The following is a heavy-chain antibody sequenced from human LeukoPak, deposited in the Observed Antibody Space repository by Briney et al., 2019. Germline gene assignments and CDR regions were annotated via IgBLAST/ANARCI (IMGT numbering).Heavy chain of an antibody. J-gene: IGHJ4*02. CDR2: FKSKTDGGTT. CDR1: GFTFSNAW. D-gene: IGHD3-22*01. CDR3: TTGTPALYYYDGSGYYFDY. Sequence: GGSLRLSCVASGFTFSNAWMSWVRQTPGKGLEWVGRFKSKTDGGTTDYAAPVKGRFTISRDDSKNTLYLQMNSLKTEDTAVYYCTTGTPALYYYDGSGYYFDYWGQGTLVSVSS. V-gene: IGHV3-15*01.